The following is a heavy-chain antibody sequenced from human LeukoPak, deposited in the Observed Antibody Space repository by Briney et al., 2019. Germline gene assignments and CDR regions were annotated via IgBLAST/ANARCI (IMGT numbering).Heavy chain of an antibody. V-gene: IGHV4-61*02. J-gene: IGHJ4*02. D-gene: IGHD3-16*01. Sequence: SETLSLTCTVSGGSISSGSYYWSWIRQPAGKGLEWIGRIYTSGSTYYNPSLKSRVTISVDTSKNQFSLKLSSVTAADTAVYYCARTGRWLHWGSVDYWGQGTLVTVSS. CDR3: ARTGRWLHWGSVDY. CDR1: GGSISSGSYY. CDR2: IYTSGST.